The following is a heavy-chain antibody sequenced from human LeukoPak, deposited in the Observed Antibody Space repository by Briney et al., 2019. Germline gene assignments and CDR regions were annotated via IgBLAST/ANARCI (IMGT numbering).Heavy chain of an antibody. J-gene: IGHJ5*02. Sequence: SETLSLTCTVSNYSISSGYYWGWIRPPPGKGLEWIGSIYHSGSTYYNPSLKSRVTISVHTSKNQFSLKLSSVTAADTAVYYCARGPFPSPSGWYLRWFDPWGQGTLVTVSS. CDR1: NYSISSGYY. CDR3: ARGPFPSPSGWYLRWFDP. V-gene: IGHV4-38-2*02. D-gene: IGHD6-19*01. CDR2: IYHSGST.